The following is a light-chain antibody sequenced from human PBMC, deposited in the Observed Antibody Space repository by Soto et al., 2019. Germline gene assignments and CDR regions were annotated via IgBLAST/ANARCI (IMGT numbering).Light chain of an antibody. CDR1: ETLATD. V-gene: IGKV3-15*01. J-gene: IGKJ1*01. CDR3: QQYFEWPPMT. CDR2: GAS. Sequence: VMTQAPATLSVSPAEIDTLFCWASETLATDLACHQQNPGQAPRLLSSGASTRAAGISDRFRGSGSGTEFTLTISSLRSEDSASYYCQQYFEWPPMTFGQGTKVDIK.